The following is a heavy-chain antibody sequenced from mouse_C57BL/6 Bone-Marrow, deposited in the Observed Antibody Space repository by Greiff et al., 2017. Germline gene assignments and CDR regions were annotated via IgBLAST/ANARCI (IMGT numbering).Heavy chain of an antibody. J-gene: IGHJ2*01. CDR1: GYALTNYF. CDR2: MKPGSGGT. Sequence: VQLQESGAELVRPGASVKGSCKASGYALTNYFIEWGKQRPGQGLEWIGVMKPGSGGTNYNEKFKGKATLTADKSSSTAYMQLSSLTSEDSAVYFCARNPYFDYWGQGTTLTVSS. CDR3: ARNPYFDY. V-gene: IGHV1-54*01.